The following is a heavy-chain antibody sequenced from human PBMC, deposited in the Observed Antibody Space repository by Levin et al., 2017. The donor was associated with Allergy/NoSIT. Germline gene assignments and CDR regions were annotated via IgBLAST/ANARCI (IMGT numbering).Heavy chain of an antibody. CDR2: VYYRGSA. CDR1: GGSISSGDYF. V-gene: IGHV4-31*03. CDR3: ARLRGSRTATLDY. D-gene: IGHD5-18*01. J-gene: IGHJ4*02. Sequence: SETLSLTCTVSGGSISSGDYFWSWIRQHPGKGLEWIGYVYYRGSAYYSPSLQSRATVSLDTSKNQFSLRLTSVTAADTAVYYCARLRGSRTATLDYWGQGTLVTVSS.